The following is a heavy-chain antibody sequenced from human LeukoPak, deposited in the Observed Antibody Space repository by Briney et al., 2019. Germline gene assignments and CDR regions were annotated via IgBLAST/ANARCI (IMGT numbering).Heavy chain of an antibody. CDR2: ISSSSSYI. D-gene: IGHD2-15*01. CDR1: GFTFSSYS. J-gene: IGHJ4*02. Sequence: GGSLRLSCAASGFTFSSYSMNWVRQAPGKGLEWVSSISSSSSYIYYADSVKGRFTISRDNAKNSLYLQMNSLRAEDTAVYYCARAPGYCSGGSCYSFDYWGQGTLVTVSS. CDR3: ARAPGYCSGGSCYSFDY. V-gene: IGHV3-21*01.